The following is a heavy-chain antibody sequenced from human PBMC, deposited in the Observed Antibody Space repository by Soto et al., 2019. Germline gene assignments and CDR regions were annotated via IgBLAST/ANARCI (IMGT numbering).Heavy chain of an antibody. V-gene: IGHV3-30-3*01. CDR3: ARDGEPDHGYSSGWYLTQFDY. CDR2: ISYDGSNK. Sequence: PGGSLKLSRAASWFTFRSYSMHWGRQAPGKGLEGVAVISYDGSNKYYADSVKGRFTISRDNSKNTLYLQMNSLRAEDTAVYYCARDGEPDHGYSSGWYLTQFDYWGQGTLVTVSS. D-gene: IGHD6-19*01. J-gene: IGHJ4*02. CDR1: WFTFRSYS.